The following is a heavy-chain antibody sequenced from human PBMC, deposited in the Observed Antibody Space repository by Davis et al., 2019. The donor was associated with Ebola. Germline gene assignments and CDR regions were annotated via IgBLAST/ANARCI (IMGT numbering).Heavy chain of an antibody. CDR3: ARAQFPTTSDY. V-gene: IGHV1-69*05. CDR2: IIPVFRTA. D-gene: IGHD1-1*01. J-gene: IGHJ4*02. Sequence: SVKVSCKAVGDTLTSYAMTWVRQAPGQGLEWMGGIIPVFRTANYAQKLQGRVTMTTDTSTSTAYMEVGSLRSDDTAVYYCARAQFPTTSDYWGQGTLVTVSS. CDR1: GDTLTSYA.